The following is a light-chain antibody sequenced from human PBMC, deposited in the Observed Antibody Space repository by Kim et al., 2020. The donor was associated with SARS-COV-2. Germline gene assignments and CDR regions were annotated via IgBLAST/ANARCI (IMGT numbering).Light chain of an antibody. V-gene: IGLV3-21*01. J-gene: IGLJ2*01. CDR1: NIGSRS. Sequence: SYELTQPPSVSAAPGKPATITCWGNNIGSRSVNWYQEKPDQAPVLVIYRDSDRPSGIPERFSGSNSGNMATLTISRVEAGDEAAYYCQVWESSSDHRGVF. CDR2: RDS. CDR3: QVWESSSDHRGV.